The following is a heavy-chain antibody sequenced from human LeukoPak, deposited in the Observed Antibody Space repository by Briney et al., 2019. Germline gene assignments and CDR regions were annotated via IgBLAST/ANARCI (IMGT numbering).Heavy chain of an antibody. V-gene: IGHV3-21*01. CDR2: ISSSSNYI. D-gene: IGHD6-13*01. CDR3: ARVEGSSSWFDY. J-gene: IGHJ4*02. Sequence: GGSLRLSCAASGFTFSSYSMNWVRQAPGKGLEWVSSISSSSNYIYYADSVKGRFTISRDNAKNSLYLQMNSLRAEDTAVYYCARVEGSSSWFDYWGQGTLVTVSS. CDR1: GFTFSSYS.